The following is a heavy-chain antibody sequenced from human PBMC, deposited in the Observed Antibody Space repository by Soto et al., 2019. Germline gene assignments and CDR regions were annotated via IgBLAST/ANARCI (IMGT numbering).Heavy chain of an antibody. V-gene: IGHV1-69*01. CDR1: GGTFSSYS. Sequence: QVQLVQSGAAVKKPGSSVKVSCKASGGTFSSYSINWVRQAPGQGLEWMGESIPIFGTANYAQKFQGRVTITADESTSTAYMELSSLRSEDTAVYYCARDGGRHSGGIDYWGQGTLVTVSS. CDR2: SIPIFGTA. J-gene: IGHJ4*02. CDR3: ARDGGRHSGGIDY. D-gene: IGHD1-26*01.